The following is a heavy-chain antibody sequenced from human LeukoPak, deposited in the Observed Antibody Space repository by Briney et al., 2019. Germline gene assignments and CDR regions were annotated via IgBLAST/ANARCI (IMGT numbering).Heavy chain of an antibody. CDR3: ARGPNSNWSGLDF. Sequence: EGSLRLSCTASGFSFSGHWMHWARQLPGKGLVWVSRISPTGSTTSYADSVKGRFTVSRGNAKNTLYLQVNNLRAEDTAVYYCARGPNSNWSGLDFWGQGTLLTVSS. CDR1: GFSFSGHW. J-gene: IGHJ4*02. D-gene: IGHD6-6*01. CDR2: ISPTGSTT. V-gene: IGHV3-74*01.